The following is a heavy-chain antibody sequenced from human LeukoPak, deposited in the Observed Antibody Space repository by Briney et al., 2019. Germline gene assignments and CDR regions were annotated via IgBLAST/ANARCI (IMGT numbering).Heavy chain of an antibody. CDR2: ISANNGNA. J-gene: IGHJ3*02. Sequence: ASVKVSCKASGYMFSSYGISWVRQAPGQGLEWMGWISANNGNANYAQKLQGRVTMTRDTSTSTAYMELRSLRSDDTAVYYCAKDLVERGYSYDAFDIWGQGTMVTVSS. CDR3: AKDLVERGYSYDAFDI. CDR1: GYMFSSYG. D-gene: IGHD5-18*01. V-gene: IGHV1-18*01.